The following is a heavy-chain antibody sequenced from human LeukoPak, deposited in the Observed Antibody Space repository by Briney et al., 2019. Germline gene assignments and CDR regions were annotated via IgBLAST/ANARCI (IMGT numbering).Heavy chain of an antibody. D-gene: IGHD2-21*02. Sequence: GALVKVSCKASGYTFTGYYMHWVRQAPGQGLEWMGWINPNSGGTNYAQKFQGRVTMTRDTSISTAYMELSRLRSDDTAVYYCARASKRGGDCYSFDYWGQGTLVTVSS. V-gene: IGHV1-2*02. CDR3: ARASKRGGDCYSFDY. J-gene: IGHJ4*02. CDR1: GYTFTGYY. CDR2: INPNSGGT.